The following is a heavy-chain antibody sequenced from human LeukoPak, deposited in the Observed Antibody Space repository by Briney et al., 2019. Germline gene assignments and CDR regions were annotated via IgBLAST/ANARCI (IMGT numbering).Heavy chain of an antibody. CDR1: GFTVSSNY. CDR2: IYSGGST. Sequence: GGSLRLSCAASGFTVSSNYMSWVRQAPGKGLEWVSVIYSGGSTYYADSVKGRFTISRDNSKNTLYLQMNSLRAEDTAVYYCARVGSSGWYAFDYWGQGTLVTVSS. V-gene: IGHV3-53*05. CDR3: ARVGSSGWYAFDY. D-gene: IGHD6-19*01. J-gene: IGHJ4*02.